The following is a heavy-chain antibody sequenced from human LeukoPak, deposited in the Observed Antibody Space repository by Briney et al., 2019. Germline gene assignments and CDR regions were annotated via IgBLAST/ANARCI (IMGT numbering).Heavy chain of an antibody. CDR1: GFTFSDYY. V-gene: IGHV3-11*04. CDR3: ARDRRGWWDKIDY. CDR2: ISNSGSTI. Sequence: GGSLRHSCAASGFTFSDYYMSWIRQAPGKGLEWVSYISNSGSTIYYADSVKGRFTISRDNAKNSLYLQMNSLRAEDTAVYYCARDRRGWWDKIDYWGQGTLVTVSS. J-gene: IGHJ4*02. D-gene: IGHD6-19*01.